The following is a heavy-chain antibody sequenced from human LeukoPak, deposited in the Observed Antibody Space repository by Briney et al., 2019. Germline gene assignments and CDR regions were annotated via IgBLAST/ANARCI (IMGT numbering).Heavy chain of an antibody. CDR2: IYYSGST. V-gene: IGHV4-59*01. J-gene: IGHJ3*02. D-gene: IGHD2-2*01. CDR1: GGSISNYY. Sequence: SETLPLTCTVSGGSISNYYWSWIRQPPGKGLEWIGYIYYSGSTNYNPSLKSRVTISVDTSKNQFSLKLSSVTAADTAVYYCGRYLKPSALSVFDIWGQGTMVTVSS. CDR3: GRYLKPSALSVFDI.